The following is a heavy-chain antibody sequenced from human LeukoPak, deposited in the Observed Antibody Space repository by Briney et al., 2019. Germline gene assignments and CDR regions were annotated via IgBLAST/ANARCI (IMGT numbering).Heavy chain of an antibody. D-gene: IGHD2-2*01. Sequence: SETLSLTCTISGGSISSYYWSWIRQPAGKGLEWIGRIYTSGSTNYNASLKSRVTMSVDTSKNQYSLKLSSVTAADTAVYYCARADCSSTSCYFYYGMDVWGQGTTVTVSS. CDR3: ARADCSSTSCYFYYGMDV. J-gene: IGHJ6*02. V-gene: IGHV4-4*07. CDR1: GGSISSYY. CDR2: IYTSGST.